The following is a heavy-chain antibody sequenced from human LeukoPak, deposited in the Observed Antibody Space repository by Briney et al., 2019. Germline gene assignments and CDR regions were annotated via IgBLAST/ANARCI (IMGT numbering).Heavy chain of an antibody. Sequence: GSLRLSCAASGFTFSSYSMNWVRQAPGKGLEWVSSISSSSSYIYYADSVKGRFAISRDNAKNSLYLQMNSLRAEDTAVYYCARTTTVTTSSYGYWGQGTLVTVSS. CDR1: GFTFSSYS. CDR3: ARTTTVTTSSYGY. J-gene: IGHJ4*02. CDR2: ISSSSSYI. V-gene: IGHV3-21*01. D-gene: IGHD4-17*01.